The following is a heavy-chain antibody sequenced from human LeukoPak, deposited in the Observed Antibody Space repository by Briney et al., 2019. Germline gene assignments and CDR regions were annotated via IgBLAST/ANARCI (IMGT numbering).Heavy chain of an antibody. CDR1: GFTFSDYS. J-gene: IGHJ4*02. D-gene: IGHD6-13*01. CDR2: ISGRGDTT. Sequence: GRSLRLSCAASGFTFSDYSMSWVRQAPGKGLEWVSGISGRGDTTYYAPSVKGRFTMSRDNSKSTVYLEMNSLTAEDTAVYSCAKQGYSSSWYYLDFWGQGTLVTVSS. CDR3: AKQGYSSSWYYLDF. V-gene: IGHV3-23*01.